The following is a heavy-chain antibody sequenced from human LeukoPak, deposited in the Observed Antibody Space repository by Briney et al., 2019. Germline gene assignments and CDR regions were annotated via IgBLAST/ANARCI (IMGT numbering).Heavy chain of an antibody. Sequence: PSETLSLTCTVSGGSITSSTYYWGWVRQPPGKGLEWIGHMYYTGSTYHNPSLKSRVTTSVDTSKKQSSLKLTSVTAADTAVYYCARLSMHTFGGARSGFDYWGQGTLVTVSS. V-gene: IGHV4-39*01. J-gene: IGHJ4*02. CDR1: GGSITSSTYY. CDR3: ARLSMHTFGGARSGFDY. CDR2: MYYTGST. D-gene: IGHD3-16*01.